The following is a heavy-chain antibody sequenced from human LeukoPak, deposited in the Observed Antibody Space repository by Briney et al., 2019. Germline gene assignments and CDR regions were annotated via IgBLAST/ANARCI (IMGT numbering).Heavy chain of an antibody. CDR1: GFTFSVYT. CDR3: ARAYSERYGLGYYYMDV. CDR2: ISSSSSYI. J-gene: IGHJ6*03. D-gene: IGHD1-26*01. V-gene: IGHV3-21*01. Sequence: PGGSLRLSCAASGFTFSVYTMNWVRQAPGKGLEWVSSISSSSSYIYYADSVKGRFTISRDNANNSLYLQMNSLRAEDTAVYYCARAYSERYGLGYYYMDVWGKGTTVTISS.